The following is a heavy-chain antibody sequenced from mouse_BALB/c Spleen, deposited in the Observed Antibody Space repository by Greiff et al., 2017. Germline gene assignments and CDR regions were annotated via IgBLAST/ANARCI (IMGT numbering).Heavy chain of an antibody. Sequence: EVQLQESGPGLVKPSQSLSLTCSVTGYSITSGYYWNWIRQFPGNKLEWMGYISYDGSNNYNPSLKNRISITRDTSKNQFFLKLNSVTTEDTATYYCARVDYYGSRGCYFDYWGQGTTLTVSS. J-gene: IGHJ2*01. CDR1: GYSITSGYY. V-gene: IGHV3-6*02. CDR3: ARVDYYGSRGCYFDY. D-gene: IGHD1-1*01. CDR2: ISYDGSN.